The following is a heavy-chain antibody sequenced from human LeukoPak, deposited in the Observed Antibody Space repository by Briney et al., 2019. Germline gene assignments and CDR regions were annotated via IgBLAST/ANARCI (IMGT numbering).Heavy chain of an antibody. CDR2: ISSSADRT. D-gene: IGHD3-22*01. CDR3: AKERHRYYYDSSGYFFGAFDI. Sequence: GGSLRLSCAASGFTFSSYAMSWVRQAPGKGLEWVSGISSSADRTYYADSVKGRFTISRDNSKNTLYLQMNSLRAEDTAVYFCAKERHRYYYDSSGYFFGAFDIWGQGTMVTVSS. CDR1: GFTFSSYA. J-gene: IGHJ3*02. V-gene: IGHV3-23*01.